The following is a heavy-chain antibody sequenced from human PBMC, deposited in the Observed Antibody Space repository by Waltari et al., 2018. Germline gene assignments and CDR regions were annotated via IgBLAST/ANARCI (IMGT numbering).Heavy chain of an antibody. CDR1: GSYLGGDP. CDR2: ISSSDGTT. J-gene: IGHJ4*02. CDR3: VRGLQAVRFFFDH. Sequence: EVQLLESGGDLVQPGGSLRPSWAASGSYLGGDPMGWVRQAPGKGLEWVSLISSSDGTTYYADFVKGRFSLSRDNSRDTLFLHLNSLRADDTAVYYCVRGLQAVRFFFDHWGQGTLVTVSS. D-gene: IGHD3-10*01. V-gene: IGHV3-23*01.